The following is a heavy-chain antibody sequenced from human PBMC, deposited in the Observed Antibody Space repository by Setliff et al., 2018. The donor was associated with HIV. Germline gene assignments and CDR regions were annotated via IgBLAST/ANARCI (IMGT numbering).Heavy chain of an antibody. CDR3: ARHLTDYYYFYYLDV. V-gene: IGHV4-4*02. J-gene: IGHJ6*03. Sequence: SETLSLTCAVSGGSISSSNWWSWVRQPPGKGLEWIGEIYHSGSTNYNPSLKSRVTISVDTSKNQFSLRLNSVTAADTAIYYCARHLTDYYYFYYLDVWGKGTTVTVSS. D-gene: IGHD3-9*01. CDR1: GGSISSSNW. CDR2: IYHSGST.